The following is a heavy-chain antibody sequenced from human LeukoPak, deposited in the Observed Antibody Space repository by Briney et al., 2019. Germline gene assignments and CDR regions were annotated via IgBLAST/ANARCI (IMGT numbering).Heavy chain of an antibody. CDR1: GFTFSSYA. Sequence: GGSLRLSCAASGFTFSSYAMSWVRQPPGKGLEWVSAISGSGGTTYYADSVKGRFTISRDSSKNTLYLQMNSLRAEDTAVYYCAKFSYCPNGVCSNFDYWGQGTLVTVSS. D-gene: IGHD2-8*01. V-gene: IGHV3-23*01. CDR3: AKFSYCPNGVCSNFDY. CDR2: ISGSGGTT. J-gene: IGHJ4*02.